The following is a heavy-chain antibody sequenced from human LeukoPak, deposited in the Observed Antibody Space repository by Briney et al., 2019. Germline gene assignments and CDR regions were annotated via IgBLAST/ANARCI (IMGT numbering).Heavy chain of an antibody. D-gene: IGHD5-18*01. CDR2: ISGSGGVT. CDR1: EFTFSNYA. J-gene: IGHJ4*02. Sequence: GGSLRLSCAASEFTFSNYAMSWVRQAPGKGLEWVSGISGSGGVTYYADSVKGRFTISRDISKNTLYLQMNSLRAEDTAVYYCAKDSEYSYGYINYWGQGTLVTVSS. CDR3: AKDSEYSYGYINY. V-gene: IGHV3-23*01.